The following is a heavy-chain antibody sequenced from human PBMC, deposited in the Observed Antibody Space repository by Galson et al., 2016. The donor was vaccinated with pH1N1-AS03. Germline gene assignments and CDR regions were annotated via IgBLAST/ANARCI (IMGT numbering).Heavy chain of an antibody. D-gene: IGHD2-15*01. CDR3: AKSPGYCSAGSCSDQGYFDY. CDR2: IDRNSGTI. J-gene: IGHJ4*02. V-gene: IGHV3-9*01. CDR1: GFTLDAYA. Sequence: SLRLSCAGSGFTLDAYAMHWVRQGPGKGLEWVSGIDRNSGTIGYTDSVKGRFTISRDNAKNSLYLEMNSLRAEDTALYYCAKSPGYCSAGSCSDQGYFDYWGQGTLVTVSS.